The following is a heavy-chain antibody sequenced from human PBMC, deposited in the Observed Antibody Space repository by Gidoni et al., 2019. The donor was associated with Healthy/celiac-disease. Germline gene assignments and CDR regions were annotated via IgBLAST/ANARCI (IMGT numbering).Heavy chain of an antibody. CDR1: GFTFSSYW. D-gene: IGHD3-22*01. Sequence: EVQLVESGGGLVQPGGSLRLACAASGFTFSSYWMHWVRQAPGKGLVWVSLINSDGSSTSYADSVKGLFTISRDNAKITLYLQMNSLRAEDTAVYYCARDRTYYYDSSGYFALWGRGTLVTVSS. J-gene: IGHJ2*01. CDR3: ARDRTYYYDSSGYFAL. V-gene: IGHV3-74*01. CDR2: INSDGSST.